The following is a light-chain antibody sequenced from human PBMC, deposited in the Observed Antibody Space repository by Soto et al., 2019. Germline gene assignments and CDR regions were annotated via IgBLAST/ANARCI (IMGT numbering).Light chain of an antibody. CDR1: QSISGW. Sequence: DVQMTQSPSTLSASVGDRVTITCRASQSISGWLAWYQQRPGKAPKLMIYKASTLETGVPSRFSGSGSGTEFTLTINNLQPDDFATYYCQQYDSYSRTFGQGTKVEIK. V-gene: IGKV1-5*03. CDR3: QQYDSYSRT. CDR2: KAS. J-gene: IGKJ1*01.